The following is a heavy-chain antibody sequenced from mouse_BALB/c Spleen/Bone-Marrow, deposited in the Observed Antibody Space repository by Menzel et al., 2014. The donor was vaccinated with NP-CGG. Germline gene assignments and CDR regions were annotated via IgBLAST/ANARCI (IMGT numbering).Heavy chain of an antibody. CDR1: GFSLTSYC. V-gene: IGHV2-2*02. CDR3: ARNGDAWFAY. J-gene: IGHJ3*01. Sequence: VMLVESGPGLVQPSQCLSITCTVSGFSLTSYCVHWVRQSPGKGLDWLGVIWSGGSTDYNAAFISGPSSIKNNSKSQVFFTMNRLKANATAIYYCARNGDAWFAYWGQGTLLTVSA. D-gene: IGHD3-3*01. CDR2: IWSGGST.